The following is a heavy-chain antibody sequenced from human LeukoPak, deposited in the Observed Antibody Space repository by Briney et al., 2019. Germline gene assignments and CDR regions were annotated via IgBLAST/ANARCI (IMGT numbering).Heavy chain of an antibody. J-gene: IGHJ3*02. V-gene: IGHV1-18*01. CDR3: ARVVYSSGWYGGDAFDI. Sequence: ASVKVSCKASGYTFTSYGISWVRQAPGQGLEWMGWISAYNGNTIYAQKLQGRVTMTTDTSTGTAYMELRSLRSDDTAVYYCARVVYSSGWYGGDAFDIWGQGTMVTVSS. D-gene: IGHD6-19*01. CDR1: GYTFTSYG. CDR2: ISAYNGNT.